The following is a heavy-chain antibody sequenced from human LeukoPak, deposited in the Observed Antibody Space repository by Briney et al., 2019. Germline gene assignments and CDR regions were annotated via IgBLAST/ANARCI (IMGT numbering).Heavy chain of an antibody. CDR3: ARDLAHAFDL. CDR2: INHSGST. V-gene: IGHV4-34*01. J-gene: IGHJ3*01. D-gene: IGHD3-3*02. CDR1: GGSFSGYY. Sequence: SETLSLTCAVYGGSFSGYYWSWIRQPPGKGLEWIGEINHSGSTNYNPSLKSRVTISVDTSKNQFSLKLSSVTAADTAVYYCARDLAHAFDLWGQGIMVTVSS.